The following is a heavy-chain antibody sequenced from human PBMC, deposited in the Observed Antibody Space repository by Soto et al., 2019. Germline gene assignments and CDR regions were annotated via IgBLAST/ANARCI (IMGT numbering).Heavy chain of an antibody. Sequence: SETLSLTCTVSGGSISSGDYYWSWIRQPPGKGLEWIGYIYYSGSTYYNPSLKSRVTISVDTSKNQFSLKLSSVTAADTVVYYCARQGIRYSYGQNRDYWGQGTLVTVSS. V-gene: IGHV4-30-4*01. CDR1: GGSISSGDYY. D-gene: IGHD5-18*01. CDR3: ARQGIRYSYGQNRDY. J-gene: IGHJ4*02. CDR2: IYYSGST.